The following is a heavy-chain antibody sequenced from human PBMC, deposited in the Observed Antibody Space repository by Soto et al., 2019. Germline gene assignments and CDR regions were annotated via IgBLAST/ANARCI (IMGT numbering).Heavy chain of an antibody. D-gene: IGHD6-19*01. CDR2: IIPIFGTA. CDR3: ARGGAIAVAGRSYYYYYGMDV. Sequence: SVKVSCKASGGTFSSYAISWVRQAPGQGLEWMGGIIPIFGTANYAQKFQGRVTITADKSTSTAYMELSSLRSEDTAVYYCARGGAIAVAGRSYYYYYGMDVCGQGTTVTVSS. J-gene: IGHJ6*02. V-gene: IGHV1-69*06. CDR1: GGTFSSYA.